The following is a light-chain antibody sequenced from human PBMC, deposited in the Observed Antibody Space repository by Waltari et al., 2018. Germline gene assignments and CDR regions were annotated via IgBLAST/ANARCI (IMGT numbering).Light chain of an antibody. J-gene: IGLJ2*01. V-gene: IGLV2-14*01. Sequence: QSALTQPASVSGSPGQSITISCTGTSSDVGGYNYVSWYQQHPGKAPKLMIYDVSKRPSGVSNRFSGSKSGNTASLTSSGLQAEDEADYYCSSDTSSSTVVFGGGTKLTVL. CDR1: SSDVGGYNY. CDR3: SSDTSSSTVV. CDR2: DVS.